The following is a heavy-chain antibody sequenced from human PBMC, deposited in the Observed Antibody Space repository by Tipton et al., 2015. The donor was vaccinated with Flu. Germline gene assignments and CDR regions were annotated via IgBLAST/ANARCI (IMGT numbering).Heavy chain of an antibody. CDR1: GDSISSGTHY. J-gene: IGHJ6*02. CDR3: ARDDGDYGSESYHYYYGMDV. Sequence: TLSLTCTVSGDSISSGTHYWSWIRQSAGKGLEWIGRIYTSGSTNYNPSLKTRVTISVDTSKNQFSLKLSSVTAADTAVYYCARDDGDYGSESYHYYYGMDVWGQGTTVTVSS. D-gene: IGHD3-10*01. V-gene: IGHV4-61*02. CDR2: IYTSGST.